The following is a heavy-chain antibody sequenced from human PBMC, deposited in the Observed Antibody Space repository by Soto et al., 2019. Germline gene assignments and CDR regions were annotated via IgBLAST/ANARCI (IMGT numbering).Heavy chain of an antibody. Sequence: ASVKVSCKASGGTFSSYAISWVRQAPGQGLEWMGGIIPIFGTANYAQKFQGRVTITADESTSTAYMELSSLRSEDTAVYYCARPANRIAAADYSNWFDPWGQGTLVTVSS. V-gene: IGHV1-69*13. J-gene: IGHJ5*02. CDR3: ARPANRIAAADYSNWFDP. D-gene: IGHD6-13*01. CDR2: IIPIFGTA. CDR1: GGTFSSYA.